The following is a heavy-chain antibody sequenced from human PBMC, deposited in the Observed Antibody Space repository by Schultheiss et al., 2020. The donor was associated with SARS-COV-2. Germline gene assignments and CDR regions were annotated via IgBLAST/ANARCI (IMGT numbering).Heavy chain of an antibody. D-gene: IGHD3-10*01. V-gene: IGHV3-13*01. J-gene: IGHJ6*02. Sequence: GESLKISCAASGFTFDDYAMHWVRQAPGKGLEWVSGIGTAGDTYYPGSVKGRFTISRDNAKSSLYLQMDSLRAEDTAVYYCVRNDRELLSGTYYQWGMDVWGQGTTVTVSS. CDR2: IGTAGDT. CDR3: VRNDRELLSGTYYQWGMDV. CDR1: GFTFDDYA.